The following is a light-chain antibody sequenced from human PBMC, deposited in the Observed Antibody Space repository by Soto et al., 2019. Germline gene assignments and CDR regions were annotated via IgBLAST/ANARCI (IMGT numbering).Light chain of an antibody. V-gene: IGKV3-20*01. J-gene: IGKJ2*01. Sequence: EIVMTQSPATLSVSPGERATLSCRASQSVDNNYVAWYQQKPGQAPTLLIHGASYRAAGIPDRFSGSGSGTDFTLTISRLEPEDFAVFHCQQYGNSPYTFGQGTKLEI. CDR2: GAS. CDR1: QSVDNNY. CDR3: QQYGNSPYT.